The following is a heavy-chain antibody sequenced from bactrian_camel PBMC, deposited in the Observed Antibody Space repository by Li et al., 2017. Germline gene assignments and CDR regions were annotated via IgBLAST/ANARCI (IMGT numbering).Heavy chain of an antibody. V-gene: IGHV3S31*01. CDR3: AGVATVQVLGWTDY. J-gene: IGHJ4*01. CDR1: GFTLTGSA. Sequence: VQLVESGGGLVQPGGSLRLSCVASGFTLTGSAMSWVRQAPGKGLEWVSAVSSGMSSTYYADSVKGRFTISRDNAKNTLYLQLNSLKTDDTAMYYCAGVATVQVLGWTDYWGQGTQVTVS. CDR2: VSSGMSST. D-gene: IGHD3*01.